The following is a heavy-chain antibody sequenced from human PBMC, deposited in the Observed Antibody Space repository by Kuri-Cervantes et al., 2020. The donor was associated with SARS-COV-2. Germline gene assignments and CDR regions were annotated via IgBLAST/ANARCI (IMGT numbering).Heavy chain of an antibody. Sequence: GGSLRLSCAASGFTFDDYGMSWVRQAPGKGLEWVSGINWNGGSTGYADSVKGRFTISRDNSKNTLYLQMNSLRAEDTAVYYCADDYGDYRTPFDYWGQGTLVTVSS. CDR2: INWNGGST. D-gene: IGHD4-17*01. CDR1: GFTFDDYG. J-gene: IGHJ4*02. CDR3: ADDYGDYRTPFDY. V-gene: IGHV3-20*04.